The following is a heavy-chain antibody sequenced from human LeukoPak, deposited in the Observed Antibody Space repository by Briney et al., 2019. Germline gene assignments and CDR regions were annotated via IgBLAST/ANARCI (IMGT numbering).Heavy chain of an antibody. CDR2: ISGSGGST. CDR1: GFTFSSYA. Sequence: PGGSLRLSCAASGFTFSSYAMSWVRQAPGKGLEWVSAISGSGGSTYYADSVKGRFTISRDNSKNTLYLQMNSLRAEDTAVYYCAKPLGTVQWLARWIDYWGQGTLVTVSS. CDR3: AKPLGTVQWLARWIDY. V-gene: IGHV3-23*01. J-gene: IGHJ4*02. D-gene: IGHD6-19*01.